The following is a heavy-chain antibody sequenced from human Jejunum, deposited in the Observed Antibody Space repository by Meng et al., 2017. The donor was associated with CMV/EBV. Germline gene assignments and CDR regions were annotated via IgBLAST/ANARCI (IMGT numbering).Heavy chain of an antibody. D-gene: IGHD6-19*01. V-gene: IGHV3-30*19. J-gene: IGHJ4*02. CDR3: ATEPGYSSGWYSDY. Sequence: GFSVSSNYMTWVRQAPGKGLEWVAAISDDGDNKYHADSVKGRFTISRDNSKNTLYLQMSSLRADDTAVYYCATEPGYSSGWYSDYWGQGTLVTVSS. CDR2: ISDDGDNK. CDR1: GFSVSSNY.